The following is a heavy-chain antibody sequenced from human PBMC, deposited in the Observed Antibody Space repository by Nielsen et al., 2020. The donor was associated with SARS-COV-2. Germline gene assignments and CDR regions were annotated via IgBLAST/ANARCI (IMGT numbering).Heavy chain of an antibody. Sequence: RQAPGKGLEWVSYISSSGSTIYYADSVKGRFTISRDNAKNSLYLQMNSLRAEDTAVYYCAKEGPYGSRGYFDYWGQGTLVTVSS. J-gene: IGHJ4*02. CDR3: AKEGPYGSRGYFDY. CDR2: ISSSGSTI. D-gene: IGHD6-13*01. V-gene: IGHV3-11*04.